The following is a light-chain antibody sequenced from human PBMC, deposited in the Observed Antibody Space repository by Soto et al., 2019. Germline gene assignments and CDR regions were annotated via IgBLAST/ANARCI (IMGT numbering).Light chain of an antibody. CDR2: DTS. V-gene: IGKV3-15*01. Sequence: ENVFTLSPCTLSLSPGEGATLSCRASHGIGDTLAWYQQKPGQTPRLLIYDTSIRATGVPARFSGSRSGAEFTLTISSLQSEDFAVYYCQHYVNWPLTFGGGTKVDIK. CDR1: HGIGDT. J-gene: IGKJ4*01. CDR3: QHYVNWPLT.